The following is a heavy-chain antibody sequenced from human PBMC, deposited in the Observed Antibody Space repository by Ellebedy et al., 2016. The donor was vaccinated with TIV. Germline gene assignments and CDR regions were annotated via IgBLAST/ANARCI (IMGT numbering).Heavy chain of an antibody. CDR2: IYYSGST. J-gene: IGHJ4*02. Sequence: MPSETLSLTCTVSGGSISSSSYYWGWIRQPPGKGLEWIGSIYYSGSTYYNPSLKSRVTISVDTSKNQFSLKLSSVTAADTAVYYCARRVTMIVVGHYFDYWGQGTLVTVSS. V-gene: IGHV4-39*07. D-gene: IGHD3-22*01. CDR3: ARRVTMIVVGHYFDY. CDR1: GGSISSSSYY.